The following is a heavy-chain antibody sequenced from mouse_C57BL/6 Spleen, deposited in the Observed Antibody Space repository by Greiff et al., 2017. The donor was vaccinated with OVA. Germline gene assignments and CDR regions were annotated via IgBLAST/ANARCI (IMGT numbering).Heavy chain of an antibody. V-gene: IGHV3-6*01. CDR3: ATVYGSSYFDY. CDR2: ISYDGSN. D-gene: IGHD1-1*01. J-gene: IGHJ2*01. CDR1: GYSITSGYY. Sequence: EVHLVESGPGLVKPSQSLSLTCSVTGYSITSGYYWNWIRQFPGNKLEWMGYISYDGSNNYNPSLKNRISITRDTSKNQFFLKLNSVTTEDTATYYCATVYGSSYFDYWGQGTTLTVSS.